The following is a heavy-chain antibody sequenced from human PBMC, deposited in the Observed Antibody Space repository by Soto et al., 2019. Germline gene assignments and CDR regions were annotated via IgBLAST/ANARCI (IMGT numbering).Heavy chain of an antibody. CDR3: ARMAGDYGSHDAFDI. CDR1: GFTFSSYS. Sequence: GGSLRLSCAASGFTFSSYSMNWVRQAPGKGLEWVSSISSSSSYIYYADSVKGRFTISSDNAKNSLYLQMNSLRAEDTAVYYCARMAGDYGSHDAFDIWGQGTMVTVSS. D-gene: IGHD4-17*01. J-gene: IGHJ3*02. V-gene: IGHV3-21*01. CDR2: ISSSSSYI.